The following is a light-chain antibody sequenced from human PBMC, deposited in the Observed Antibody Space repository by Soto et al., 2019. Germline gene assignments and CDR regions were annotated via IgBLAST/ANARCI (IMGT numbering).Light chain of an antibody. J-gene: IGKJ1*01. CDR2: GAS. CDR1: QSVSSSY. Sequence: EIVLTQSPGTLSLSPGERATLSCRASQSVSSSYLAWYQQKPGQAPRLLIYGASSRATGIPDRFSGSGSGTDFTLNISRLEPEDFAVYYCQQYGNSPLTFGQGTKVEIK. CDR3: QQYGNSPLT. V-gene: IGKV3-20*01.